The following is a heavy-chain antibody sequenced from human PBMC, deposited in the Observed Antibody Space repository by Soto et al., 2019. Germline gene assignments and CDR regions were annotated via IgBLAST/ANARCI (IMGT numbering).Heavy chain of an antibody. CDR2: ISSSGSTI. Sequence: GGSLRLSCAASGFTFSDYYMSWIRQAPGKGLEWVSYISSSGSTIYYADSVKGRFTISRDNAKNSLYLQMNSLRAEDTAVYYCARDCGGGSCPTRLRYYYMDVWGKGTTVTVSS. D-gene: IGHD2-15*01. CDR1: GFTFSDYY. V-gene: IGHV3-11*01. CDR3: ARDCGGGSCPTRLRYYYMDV. J-gene: IGHJ6*03.